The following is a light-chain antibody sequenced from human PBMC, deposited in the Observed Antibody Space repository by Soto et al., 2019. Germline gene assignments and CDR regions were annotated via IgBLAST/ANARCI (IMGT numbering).Light chain of an antibody. CDR2: DAS. V-gene: IGKV1-5*01. J-gene: IGKJ1*01. CDR3: QQYNSYSPWT. CDR1: QSISSW. Sequence: DIQMTKSPSTLSASVGDRVTITCRASQSISSWLAWYQQKPGKAPKLLIYDASSLESGVPSRFSGSGSGTEFTLTIRSLQPDDFATYYCQQYNSYSPWTFGQGTKVDIK.